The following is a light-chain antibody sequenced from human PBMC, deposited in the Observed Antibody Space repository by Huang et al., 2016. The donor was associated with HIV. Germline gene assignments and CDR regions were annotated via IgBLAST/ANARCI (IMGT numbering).Light chain of an antibody. CDR1: QSISND. V-gene: IGKV1-39*01. Sequence: DIQMTQSPSSLSASVGDRVTITCRASQSISNDLNWYQQKPGKAPKLLIYAASSLQSRVPSRFSGSGSGTDFTLNISSLQPEDFATYFCQQSYNTPTFGQGTRLEIK. CDR3: QQSYNTPT. CDR2: AAS. J-gene: IGKJ2*01.